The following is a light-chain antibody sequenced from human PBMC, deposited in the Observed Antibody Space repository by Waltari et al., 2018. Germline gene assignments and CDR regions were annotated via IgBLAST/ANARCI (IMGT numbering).Light chain of an antibody. Sequence: EIVLTQSPGTLSLSPGERATLACRASQSVGKSLAWYQQKPGQAPRLLIYDAARRATGIPDRFSGSGSGTDFSLTISRLQPEDFAVYYCQHYVRLPATFGQGTKGEI. CDR2: DAA. V-gene: IGKV3-20*01. CDR3: QHYVRLPAT. CDR1: QSVGKS. J-gene: IGKJ1*01.